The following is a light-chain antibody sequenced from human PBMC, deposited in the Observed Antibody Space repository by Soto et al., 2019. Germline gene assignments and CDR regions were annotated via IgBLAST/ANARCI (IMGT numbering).Light chain of an antibody. J-gene: IGKJ1*01. CDR1: QSISSSY. CDR3: QQYGTSPWT. CDR2: GAS. Sequence: EIVLTQSPGTLSLSPGERATLSCRASQSISSSYLAWYQQKPGQAPRLLIYGASSRAVGIQDNFSGRGSGTDFTLTISRLEPEDIAVYYCQQYGTSPWTFGQGTKVEIK. V-gene: IGKV3-20*01.